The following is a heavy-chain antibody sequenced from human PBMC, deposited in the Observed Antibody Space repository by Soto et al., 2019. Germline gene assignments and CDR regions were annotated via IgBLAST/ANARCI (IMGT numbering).Heavy chain of an antibody. Sequence: AQLVESGGGLVLPGGSLRLSCEATGFTFSVYTMTWVRQAPGKGLEWIADINDSGRTVRYSDSVKGRFTISRDNAKSSLYQQMTSLRDEDTAVYYCARDGYSTSSDWPWFDPWGQGTQVTVSS. J-gene: IGHJ5*02. D-gene: IGHD6-6*01. CDR3: ARDGYSTSSDWPWFDP. CDR1: GFTFSVYT. V-gene: IGHV3-48*02. CDR2: INDSGRTV.